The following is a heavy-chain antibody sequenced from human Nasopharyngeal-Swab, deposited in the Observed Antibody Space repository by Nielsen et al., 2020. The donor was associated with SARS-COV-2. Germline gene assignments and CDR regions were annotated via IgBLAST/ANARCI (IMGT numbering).Heavy chain of an antibody. CDR3: ARPFIAARRAWGRENDAFDI. V-gene: IGHV5-51*01. Sequence: GGSLRLSCKGSGYSFTSYWIGWVRQMPGKGLEWMGIIYPGDSDTRYSPSFQGQVTISADKSISTAYLQWSSLKASDTAMYYCARPFIAARRAWGRENDAFDIWGQGTMVTVSS. J-gene: IGHJ3*02. D-gene: IGHD6-6*01. CDR1: GYSFTSYW. CDR2: IYPGDSDT.